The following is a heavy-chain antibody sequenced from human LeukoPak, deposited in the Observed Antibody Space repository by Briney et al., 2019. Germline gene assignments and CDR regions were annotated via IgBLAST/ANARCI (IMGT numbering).Heavy chain of an antibody. Sequence: SETLSLTCTVSGYCISSGYYWGWIRQPPGKGLEWIGSIYHSGSTYYNPSLKSRVTIPVDTSKNQFSLKLSSVTAADTAVYYCASFDYAPLWGQGTMVTVSS. J-gene: IGHJ3*01. V-gene: IGHV4-38-2*02. CDR1: GYCISSGYY. D-gene: IGHD4/OR15-4a*01. CDR3: ASFDYAPL. CDR2: IYHSGST.